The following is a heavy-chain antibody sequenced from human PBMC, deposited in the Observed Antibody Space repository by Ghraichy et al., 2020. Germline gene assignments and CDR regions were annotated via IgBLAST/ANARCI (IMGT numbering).Heavy chain of an antibody. Sequence: GGSLRLSCAASGFSFTDYSMHWVRQTPGRGLEWVSHLNIDGTTVNYADSVKGRFTISRDNAKNTMYLQMISLTVEDTAVYYCVRSYKDGLRHFDYWGQGTLVTVSS. V-gene: IGHV3-74*01. CDR1: GFSFTDYS. D-gene: IGHD1-14*01. J-gene: IGHJ4*02. CDR2: LNIDGTTV. CDR3: VRSYKDGLRHFDY.